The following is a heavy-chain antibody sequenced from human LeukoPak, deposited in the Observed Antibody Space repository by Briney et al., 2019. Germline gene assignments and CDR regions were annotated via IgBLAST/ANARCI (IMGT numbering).Heavy chain of an antibody. Sequence: GGSLRLSCAGSGFTFSAYWMSWVRQAPGKGLEWVATIREDGSEKYYVDSVKGRFTISRDNAKNSLYLQMNSLRAEDTAVYYCASEAYYYGSGSYPGTWGQGTLVTVSS. CDR1: GFTFSAYW. V-gene: IGHV3-7*01. J-gene: IGHJ4*02. CDR3: ASEAYYYGSGSYPGT. CDR2: IREDGSEK. D-gene: IGHD3-10*01.